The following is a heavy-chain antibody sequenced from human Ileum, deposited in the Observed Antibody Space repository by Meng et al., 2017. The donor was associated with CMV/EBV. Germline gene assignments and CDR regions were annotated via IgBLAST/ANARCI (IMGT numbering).Heavy chain of an antibody. J-gene: IGHJ4*02. CDR1: GYHFTGYY. Sequence: QVVQSGAEMKKPGHSVKVSCKATGYHFTGYYLHWVRQAPGKGLEWMGWIDPNSGGTNYAQKFQGRVTMTRDTSISTAYMELSRRTSDDTAVYYCARGGQGNTAFHYWGQGTLVTVSS. CDR2: IDPNSGGT. D-gene: IGHD2/OR15-2a*01. V-gene: IGHV1-2*02. CDR3: ARGGQGNTAFHY.